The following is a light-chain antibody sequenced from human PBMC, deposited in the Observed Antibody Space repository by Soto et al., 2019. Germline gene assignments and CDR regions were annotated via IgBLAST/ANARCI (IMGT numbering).Light chain of an antibody. CDR1: QSVFYPFKNQDY. Sequence: DIVMIQSPESLAVSLGERATINCKSSQSVFYPFKNQDYLAWYQQKPGQPPKLLIYWASTRDSGVPDRFSGSGSGTDFTLTISSLQAEDVAVYYCQQYYSFPPTFGQGTKLEIK. CDR3: QQYYSFPPT. J-gene: IGKJ2*01. CDR2: WAS. V-gene: IGKV4-1*01.